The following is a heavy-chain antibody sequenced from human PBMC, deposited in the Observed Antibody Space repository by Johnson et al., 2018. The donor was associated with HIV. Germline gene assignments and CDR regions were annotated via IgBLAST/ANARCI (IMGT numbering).Heavy chain of an antibody. CDR2: IKTKTDGGST. D-gene: IGHD6-19*01. Sequence: VQLVESGGGLVEPGGSLRLSCAASGFTFGNAWMSWVRQAPGRGLEWVGRIKTKTDGGSTYYADSVKGRFTISRDNSKNTLYLQMNSLRAEDTAVYYCARDGVYSSPHDAFDIWGQGTMVIVSS. V-gene: IGHV3-15*01. CDR1: GFTFGNAW. J-gene: IGHJ3*02. CDR3: ARDGVYSSPHDAFDI.